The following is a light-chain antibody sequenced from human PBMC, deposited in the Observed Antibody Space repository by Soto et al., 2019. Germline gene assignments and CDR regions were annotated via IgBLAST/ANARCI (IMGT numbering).Light chain of an antibody. CDR3: QQYFTSPLT. Sequence: EVVLTQSPGTLSWSPGERATLSCRASQSVSSNYLAWYQQKPGQAPRLLIYGVSTRATGIPDRFSGSGSGTGFSLTISRLEPEDFAMYYCQQYFTSPLTFGGGTKVEIK. J-gene: IGKJ4*01. CDR2: GVS. V-gene: IGKV3-20*01. CDR1: QSVSSNY.